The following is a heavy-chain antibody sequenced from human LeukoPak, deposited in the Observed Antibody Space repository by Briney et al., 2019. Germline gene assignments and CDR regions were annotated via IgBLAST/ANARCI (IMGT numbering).Heavy chain of an antibody. J-gene: IGHJ5*02. CDR2: INPNSGDT. CDR1: GYTFSGYY. V-gene: IGHV1-2*02. D-gene: IGHD2-15*01. Sequence: ASVKVSCNASGYTFSGYYMHWVRQAPGQGLEWMGWINPNSGDTNYAQKFQGRVTMTRDTSISTAYMELSRLRSDDTAVYYCARDRVGYCSGGSCYPNWFDPWGQGTLVTVSS. CDR3: ARDRVGYCSGGSCYPNWFDP.